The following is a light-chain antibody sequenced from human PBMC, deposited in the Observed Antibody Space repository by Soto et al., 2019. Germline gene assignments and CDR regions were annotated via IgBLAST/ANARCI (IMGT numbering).Light chain of an antibody. J-gene: IGKJ1*01. CDR3: RQYGSSPPWA. CDR1: QSLSSSS. CDR2: GAG. Sequence: EIVLTQSPGTLSLSPGERATLSYRPCQSLSSSSLSWYQQNLGQAPRRLSFGAGSRAAGVPDRLTGGGCLADFILTVSRLQPEDFAVYNCRQYGSSPPWAFGQGTKVDIK. V-gene: IGKV3-20*01.